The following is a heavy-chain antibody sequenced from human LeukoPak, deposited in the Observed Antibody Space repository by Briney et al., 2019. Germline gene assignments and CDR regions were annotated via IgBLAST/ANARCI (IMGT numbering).Heavy chain of an antibody. V-gene: IGHV4-34*01. CDR2: INHSGST. D-gene: IGHD5-12*01. CDR3: ARSGVVVYDYYYYGMDV. CDR1: GGSFSGYY. Sequence: PSETLSLTCAVYGGSFSGYYWSWIRQPPGKGLEWIGEINHSGSTNYNPSLKSRVTISVDRSKNQFSLKLSSVTAADTAVYYCARSGVVVYDYYYYGMDVWGQGTTVTVSS. J-gene: IGHJ6*02.